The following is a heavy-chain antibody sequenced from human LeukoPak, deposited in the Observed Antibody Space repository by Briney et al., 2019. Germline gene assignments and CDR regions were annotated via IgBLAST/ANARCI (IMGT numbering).Heavy chain of an antibody. CDR3: ANAVYSSGYPFVR. V-gene: IGHV3-23*01. CDR1: GFTFSSYA. CDR2: ISGTCGST. Sequence: SAGSLRLSCAASGFTFSSYAMSWVRQAPGQGLELVSAISGTCGSTYYADSVNGRFTILRDNSKNTLFLQMNSLRADDTAVYYCANAVYSSGYPFVRWGQGTLVTVSS. D-gene: IGHD3-22*01. J-gene: IGHJ1*01.